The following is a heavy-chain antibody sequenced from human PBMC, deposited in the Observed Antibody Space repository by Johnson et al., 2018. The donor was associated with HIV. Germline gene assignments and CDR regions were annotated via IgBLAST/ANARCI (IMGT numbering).Heavy chain of an antibody. D-gene: IGHD1-26*01. V-gene: IGHV3-30*04. J-gene: IGHJ3*02. CDR2: ISYDGSK. CDR1: GFTFSSYA. CDR3: ARDVDTGGDTGALDI. Sequence: GVVQPGRSLRLSCAASGFTFSSYAMHWVRQAPGKGLEWVAVISYDGSKYYADSVKGRFTVSRDNAKNSLYLQMNSLRLEDTAVYFCARDVDTGGDTGALDIWGQGTMVTVSS.